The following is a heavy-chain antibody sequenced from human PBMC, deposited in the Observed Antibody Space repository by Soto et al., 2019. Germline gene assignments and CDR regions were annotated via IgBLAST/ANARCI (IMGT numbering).Heavy chain of an antibody. J-gene: IGHJ4*02. CDR2: IKQDGTEQ. CDR3: GRMGGGYDSVGGGYFTH. D-gene: IGHD3-16*01. CDR1: AFSFSSYW. Sequence: EVHLVESGGGLVQPGGSLRLSCAASAFSFSSYWMSWVRQAPGKGLEWVANIKQDGTEQYYVDSVKGRFTISRDNAKNLVYQKMTGVSAEDGVVFYWGRMGGGYDSVGGGYFTHGGKGPLVTVSS. V-gene: IGHV3-7*01.